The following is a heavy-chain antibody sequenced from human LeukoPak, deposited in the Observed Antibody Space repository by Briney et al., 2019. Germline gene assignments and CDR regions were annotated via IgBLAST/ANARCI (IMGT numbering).Heavy chain of an antibody. CDR2: ICYPGTT. CDR3: ARDGGNFDVDY. Sequence: SETLSLTCTVSGGSISSSGYCWGWIRQPPGRGLEWMGSICYPGTTYYRPSLKSRATISQDTPKNQFSLSLNSVTAADTAVYYCARDGGNFDVDYWGQGTLVTVSS. D-gene: IGHD3-9*01. CDR1: GGSISSSGYC. V-gene: IGHV4-39*07. J-gene: IGHJ4*02.